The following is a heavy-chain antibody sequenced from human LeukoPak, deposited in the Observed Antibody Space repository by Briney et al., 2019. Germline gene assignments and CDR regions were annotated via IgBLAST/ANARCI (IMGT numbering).Heavy chain of an antibody. CDR2: INPNSGGT. CDR1: GYTFTGYY. Sequence: ASVKVSCKASGYTFTGYYMHWVRQAPGQGLEWMGWINPNSGGTNYAQKFQGRVTMTRDTSISTAYMELSRLRSDDTAVYYCARAGVVVPAAPTYYGMDVWGQGTTVTVSS. J-gene: IGHJ6*02. CDR3: ARAGVVVPAAPTYYGMDV. V-gene: IGHV1-2*02. D-gene: IGHD2-2*01.